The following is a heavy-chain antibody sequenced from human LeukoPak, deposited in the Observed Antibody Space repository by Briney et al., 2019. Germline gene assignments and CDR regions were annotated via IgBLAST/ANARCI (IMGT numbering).Heavy chain of an antibody. J-gene: IGHJ6*02. CDR2: INHSGST. CDR3: ARGGTAHYYYYYGMDV. V-gene: IGHV4-34*01. CDR1: GGSFSGYY. Sequence: SETLSLTCAVYGGSFSGYYWSWIRQPPGKGLEWIGEINHSGSTNYNPSLKSRVTISVDTSKNQFSLKLSSVTAADAAVYYCARGGTAHYYYYYGMDVWGQGTTVTVSS. D-gene: IGHD5-18*01.